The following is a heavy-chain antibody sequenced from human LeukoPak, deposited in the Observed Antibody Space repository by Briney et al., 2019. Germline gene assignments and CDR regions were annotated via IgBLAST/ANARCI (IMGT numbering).Heavy chain of an antibody. CDR1: GYTLTELS. D-gene: IGHD1-14*01. J-gene: IGHJ6*02. Sequence: ASVKVSCKVSGYTLTELSMHWVRQAPGKGLEWMGGFDPEDGETIYAQKFQGRVTMTEDTSTDTAYMELSSLRSEDTAVYYCATEEPRRYYYGMDVWGQGTTVTVSS. V-gene: IGHV1-24*01. CDR2: FDPEDGET. CDR3: ATEEPRRYYYGMDV.